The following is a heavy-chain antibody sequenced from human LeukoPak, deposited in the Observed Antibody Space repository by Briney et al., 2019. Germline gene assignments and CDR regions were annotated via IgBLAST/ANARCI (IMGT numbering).Heavy chain of an antibody. J-gene: IGHJ4*02. CDR3: PRGAYKFDQSSCDY. CDR1: GFPFDYCD. Sequence: GRSLRLSCGASGFPFDYCDMHWVRHARGRGLEGVSGISWNSGSIVYADSVKGRFPISRDDDKHSLSLHIHPLRAGDMSLFYCPRGAYKFDQSSCDYWGQGTLVTVSS. CDR2: ISWNSGSI. D-gene: IGHD1-1*01. V-gene: IGHV3-9*03.